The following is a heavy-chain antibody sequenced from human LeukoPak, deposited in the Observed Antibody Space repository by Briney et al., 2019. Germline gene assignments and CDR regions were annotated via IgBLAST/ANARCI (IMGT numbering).Heavy chain of an antibody. CDR1: GYTFTSYG. J-gene: IGHJ4*02. CDR2: ISAYNGNT. D-gene: IGHD2-15*01. Sequence: APVKVSCKASGYTFTSYGISWVRQAPGQGLEWMGWISAYNGNTNYAQKLQGRVTMTTDTSTSTAYMELRSLRSDDTAVYYCARVPCSGGSCYFRREYWGQGTLVTVSS. V-gene: IGHV1-18*01. CDR3: ARVPCSGGSCYFRREY.